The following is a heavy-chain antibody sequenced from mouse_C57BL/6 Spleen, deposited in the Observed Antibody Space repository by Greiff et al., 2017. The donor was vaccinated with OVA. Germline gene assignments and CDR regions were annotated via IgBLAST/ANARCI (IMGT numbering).Heavy chain of an antibody. V-gene: IGHV1-50*01. J-gene: IGHJ4*01. D-gene: IGHD2-5*01. CDR1: GYTFTSYW. CDR2: IDPSDSYT. Sequence: QVQLQQPGAELVKPGASVKLSCKASGYTFTSYWMQWVKQRPGQGLEWIGEIDPSDSYTNYNQKFKGKATLTVDTSSSTAYMQLSSLTSEDSAVLYGARRVYSNSPNYAMDYWGQGTSVTVSS. CDR3: ARRVYSNSPNYAMDY.